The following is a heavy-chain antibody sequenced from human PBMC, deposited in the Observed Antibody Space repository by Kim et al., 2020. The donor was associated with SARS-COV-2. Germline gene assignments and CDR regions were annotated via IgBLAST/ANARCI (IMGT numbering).Heavy chain of an antibody. CDR2: IYTSGST. V-gene: IGHV4-4*07. D-gene: IGHD3-9*01. Sequence: SETLSLTCTVSGGSISSYYWSWIRQPAGKGLEWIGRIYTSGSTNYNPSLKSRVTMSVDTSKNQFSLKLSSVTAADTAVYYCARTINYDILTGYYEDDYGMDVWGQGTTVTVSS. CDR1: GGSISSYY. J-gene: IGHJ6*02. CDR3: ARTINYDILTGYYEDDYGMDV.